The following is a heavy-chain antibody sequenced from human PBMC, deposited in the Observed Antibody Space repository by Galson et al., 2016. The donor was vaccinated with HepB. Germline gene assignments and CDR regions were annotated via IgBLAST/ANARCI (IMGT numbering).Heavy chain of an antibody. Sequence: SLRLSCAASGFTFSSYAIHWVRQAPGKGLEYLSEITGNGAITYYADSVKGRFTISRDNSRNTLYLQMSSLTTEDTAVYYCVKDQGGTWGAFDIWGQGTLV. J-gene: IGHJ3*02. CDR3: VKDQGGTWGAFDI. CDR2: ITGNGAIT. D-gene: IGHD3-16*01. V-gene: IGHV3-64D*06. CDR1: GFTFSSYA.